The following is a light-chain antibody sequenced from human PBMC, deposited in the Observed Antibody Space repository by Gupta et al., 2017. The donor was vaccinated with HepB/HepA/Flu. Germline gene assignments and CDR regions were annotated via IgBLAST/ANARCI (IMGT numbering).Light chain of an antibody. Sequence: DIQMTQSPSSVSASVGDRVTITCRASQGISRWLTWYQQKPGKAPKVLIYGASRVQSGVPSRFSGSGSGTDFTLTISSLQPEDIATYYCQQAKNFPIAFGGGTKVEIK. V-gene: IGKV1-12*01. CDR2: GAS. J-gene: IGKJ4*01. CDR3: QQAKNFPIA. CDR1: QGISRW.